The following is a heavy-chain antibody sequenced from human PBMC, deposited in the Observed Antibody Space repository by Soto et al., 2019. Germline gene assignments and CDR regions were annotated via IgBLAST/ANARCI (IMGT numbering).Heavy chain of an antibody. D-gene: IGHD3-10*01. J-gene: IGHJ6*01. Sequence: QVQLVQSGAEVKKPGSSVKVSCKTSGGTFNNYAISWVRQAPGQGLEWMGGLIPNFDTPNYAQKFQDRLPISADESTRTVSLELRSLRSDDTAVYYCAVAMVREILIFESSGMHVWGQGTTVTVSS. CDR1: GGTFNNYA. V-gene: IGHV1-69*01. CDR2: LIPNFDTP. CDR3: AVAMVREILIFESSGMHV.